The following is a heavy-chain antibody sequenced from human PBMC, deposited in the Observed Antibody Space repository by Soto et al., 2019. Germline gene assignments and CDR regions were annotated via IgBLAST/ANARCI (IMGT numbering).Heavy chain of an antibody. V-gene: IGHV1-2*02. CDR2: INPNTGVT. Sequence: ASVKVSCKASGYSFTGYFIRWVRQAPGQGLEWMGWINPNTGVTNYAQRFKGRVTMTRDTSITTAYVDLTSLTSDDTAVYYCAREAPDPWFDTWGQGTLVTVSS. CDR1: GYSFTGYF. CDR3: AREAPDPWFDT. J-gene: IGHJ5*02.